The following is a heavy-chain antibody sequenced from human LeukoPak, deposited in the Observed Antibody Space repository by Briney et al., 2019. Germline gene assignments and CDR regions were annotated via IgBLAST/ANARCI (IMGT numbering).Heavy chain of an antibody. J-gene: IGHJ4*02. CDR1: GFTFSSFA. V-gene: IGHV3-64D*09. Sequence: GGSLRLSCSASGFTFSSFAMHWVRQAPGKGLEYVAAISRNGGSTYYADSVRGRFTISRDNSKNTLYLQMSSLRAEDTAVYLCVKDLRSDFMGVLSRYLSYWGQGTLVTVSS. CDR2: ISRNGGST. D-gene: IGHD2/OR15-2a*01. CDR3: VKDLRSDFMGVLSRYLSY.